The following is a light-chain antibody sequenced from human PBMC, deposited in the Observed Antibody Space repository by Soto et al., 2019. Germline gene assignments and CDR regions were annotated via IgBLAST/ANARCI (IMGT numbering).Light chain of an antibody. Sequence: EIVLTQSPGTLSLSPGERATLNCRASQSVRSSYLAWYQQKPGQAPRLLIYDASNRATGIPARFSGSGSGTDFTLTISSLEPEDFAIYYCQQRTNWPRVTFGQGTKVDIK. CDR1: QSVRSSY. CDR2: DAS. CDR3: QQRTNWPRVT. V-gene: IGKV3-11*01. J-gene: IGKJ1*01.